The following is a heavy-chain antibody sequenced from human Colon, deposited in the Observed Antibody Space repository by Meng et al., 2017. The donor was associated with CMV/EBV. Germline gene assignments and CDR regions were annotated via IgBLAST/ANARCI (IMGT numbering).Heavy chain of an antibody. D-gene: IGHD3-3*01. J-gene: IGHJ6*02. V-gene: IGHV3-23*01. Sequence: GESLKISCSASGFTFNKYDMSWVRQAPGKGLEWVSSIGGGGVNPYYSDAAEGRFTISRDNPRNTLYLELNRLTADDTAVYYCARVGEFLALHYYYAMDVWGQGTTVTVSS. CDR3: ARVGEFLALHYYYAMDV. CDR2: IGGGGVNP. CDR1: GFTFNKYD.